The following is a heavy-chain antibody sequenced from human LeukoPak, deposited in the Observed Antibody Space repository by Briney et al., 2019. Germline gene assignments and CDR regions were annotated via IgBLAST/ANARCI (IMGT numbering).Heavy chain of an antibody. CDR3: ARDRRDTGGIDY. V-gene: IGHV3-11*05. CDR2: ISRSSGHT. D-gene: IGHD1-14*01. Sequence: GGSLRLSCAASGLTFSDYYMSWIRQAPGKGLEWVSYISRSSGHTNYADSVKGRFTISRDNAKNSLYLQTNSLRAEDTAVYYCARDRRDTGGIDYWGQGTLVTVSS. CDR1: GLTFSDYY. J-gene: IGHJ4*02.